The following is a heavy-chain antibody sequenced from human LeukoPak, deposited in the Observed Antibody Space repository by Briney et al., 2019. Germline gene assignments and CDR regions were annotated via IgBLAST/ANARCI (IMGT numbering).Heavy chain of an antibody. V-gene: IGHV4-59*08. CDR2: IYYSGST. CDR1: GGSISSYY. Sequence: PSETLSLTCTVSGGSISSYYWSWIRQPPGKGLEWIGYIYYSGSTNYNPSLKSRVTISVDTSKNQFSLKLSSVTAADTAVYYCARHRPIYGSGSYYPRPFDYWGQGTLVTVSS. J-gene: IGHJ4*02. CDR3: ARHRPIYGSGSYYPRPFDY. D-gene: IGHD3-10*01.